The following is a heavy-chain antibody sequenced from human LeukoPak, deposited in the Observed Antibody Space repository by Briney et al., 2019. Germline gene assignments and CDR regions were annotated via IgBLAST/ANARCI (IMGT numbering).Heavy chain of an antibody. CDR3: ARTDDTCSGWTRFFDY. J-gene: IGHJ4*02. V-gene: IGHV1-69*05. CDR1: GGTFSSYA. Sequence: TVKVSCKASGGTFSSYAISWVRQAPGQGLEWMGRIIPIFGTAYYAQKLQGRVTITTDESTSTAYMELSSLRSEDTAVYYCARTDDTCSGWTRFFDYWGQGTLVTVCS. D-gene: IGHD6-19*01. CDR2: IIPIFGTA.